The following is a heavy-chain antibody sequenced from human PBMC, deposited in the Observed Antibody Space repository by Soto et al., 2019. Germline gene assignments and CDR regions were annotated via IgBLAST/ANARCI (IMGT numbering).Heavy chain of an antibody. CDR2: IIPIFGTA. CDR1: GGTFSSYA. J-gene: IGHJ4*02. Sequence: SVKVSCKASGGTFSSYAIGWVRQAPGQGLEWMGGIIPIFGTANYAQKFQGRVTITADKSTSTAYMELSSLRSEDTAVYYCARGTTVVTNFDYWGQGTLVTVSS. CDR3: ARGTTVVTNFDY. D-gene: IGHD4-17*01. V-gene: IGHV1-69*06.